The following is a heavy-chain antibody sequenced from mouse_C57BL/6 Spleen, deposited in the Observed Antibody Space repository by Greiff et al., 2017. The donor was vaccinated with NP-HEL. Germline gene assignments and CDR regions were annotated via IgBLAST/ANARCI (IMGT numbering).Heavy chain of an antibody. J-gene: IGHJ1*03. Sequence: QVQLQQPGAELVKPGASVKLSCKASGYTFTSYWMHWVKQRPGQGLEWIGMIHPNSGSTNYNEKFKSKATLTVDKSSSTAYMQLSSLTSEDSAVYYCAGATVVATNFDVWGTGTTVTVSS. V-gene: IGHV1-64*01. CDR2: IHPNSGST. D-gene: IGHD1-1*01. CDR3: AGATVVATNFDV. CDR1: GYTFTSYW.